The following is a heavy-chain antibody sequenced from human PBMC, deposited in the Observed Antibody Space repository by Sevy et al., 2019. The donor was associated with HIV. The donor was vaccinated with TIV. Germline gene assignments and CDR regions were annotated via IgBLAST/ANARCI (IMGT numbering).Heavy chain of an antibody. V-gene: IGHV7-4-1*01. CDR1: GYTFNRYS. CDR3: AREVLRLDY. J-gene: IGHJ4*02. D-gene: IGHD1-26*01. Sequence: ASVKVSCKASGYTFNRYSMNCVRQAPGQGLEWMGWIVTDTGKATYAPGFTGRFVFSFDTSVSTAYLQISSLKAEDAAVYYCAREVLRLDYWGQGTLVTVSS. CDR2: IVTDTGKA.